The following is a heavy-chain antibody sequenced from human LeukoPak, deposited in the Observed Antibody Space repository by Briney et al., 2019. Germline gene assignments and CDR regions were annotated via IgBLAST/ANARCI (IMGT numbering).Heavy chain of an antibody. V-gene: IGHV4-61*05. J-gene: IGHJ3*02. CDR2: IYYTGSS. CDR1: GGSISGSSYY. CDR3: ARGGRVAATRYDAFDI. Sequence: SETLSLTCTVSGGSISGSSYYWGWIRQPPGKGLEWIAYIYYTGSSNYSPSLQSRVTISVDTSKNQFSLKLSSLTAADTAVYYCARGGRVAATRYDAFDIWGQGTMVTVSS. D-gene: IGHD2-15*01.